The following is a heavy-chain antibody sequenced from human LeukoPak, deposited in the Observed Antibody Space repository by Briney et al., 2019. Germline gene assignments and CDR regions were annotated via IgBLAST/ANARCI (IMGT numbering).Heavy chain of an antibody. CDR3: ARRGGYCSSTSCSNWFDP. CDR2: IYYSGST. V-gene: IGHV4-59*08. CDR1: GGSISSYY. J-gene: IGHJ5*02. D-gene: IGHD2-2*01. Sequence: SETLSLTCTVSGGSISSYYWSWIRQPPGKGLEWIGYIYYSGSTNYNPSLKSRVTISVDTSKNQFSLKLSSVTAADTAVYYCARRGGYCSSTSCSNWFDPWGQGTLVTVSS.